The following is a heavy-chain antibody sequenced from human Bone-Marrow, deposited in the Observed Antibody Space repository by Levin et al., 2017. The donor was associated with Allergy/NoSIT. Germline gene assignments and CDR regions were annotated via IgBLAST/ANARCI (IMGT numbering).Heavy chain of an antibody. CDR2: TRYDETDK. CDR3: ARDRQRFCGGDFYFVF. D-gene: IGHD2-21*02. Sequence: QAGESLKISCVASGFDFISYGMHWVRQAPGKGLEWVASTRYDETDKKSADSVKGRVTISRDNSKNTLFLQMNSLRAEDTAVYYCARDRQRFCGGDFYFVFWGEGTVDIGAS. CDR1: GFDFISYG. J-gene: IGHJ4*02. V-gene: IGHV3-30*02.